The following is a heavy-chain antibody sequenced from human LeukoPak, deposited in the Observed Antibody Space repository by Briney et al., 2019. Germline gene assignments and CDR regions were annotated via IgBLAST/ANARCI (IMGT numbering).Heavy chain of an antibody. CDR1: GFTFSSYA. D-gene: IGHD4-17*01. V-gene: IGHV3-30-3*01. J-gene: IGHJ4*02. CDR3: ARAMTTVTPLDY. Sequence: GRSLRLSCAASGFTFSSYAMHWVRQAPGKGLEWVAVISYDGSNKYCADSVKGRFTISRDNSKNTLYLQMNSLRAEDTAVYYCARAMTTVTPLDYWGQGTLVTVSS. CDR2: ISYDGSNK.